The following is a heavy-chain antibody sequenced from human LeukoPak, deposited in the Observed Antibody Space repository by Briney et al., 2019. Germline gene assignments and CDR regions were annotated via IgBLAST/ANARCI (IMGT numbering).Heavy chain of an antibody. V-gene: IGHV1-2*02. CDR1: GYTFTGYY. CDR3: ARDKSGNSGWYSYFDY. D-gene: IGHD6-19*01. Sequence: ASVTVSCKASGYTFTGYYIHWVRQAPGQGLEWMGWINPNSGGTNYAQKFQGRVTMTRDTSISTAYMELSRLRSDDTAVYYCARDKSGNSGWYSYFDYWGQGTLVTVSS. J-gene: IGHJ4*02. CDR2: INPNSGGT.